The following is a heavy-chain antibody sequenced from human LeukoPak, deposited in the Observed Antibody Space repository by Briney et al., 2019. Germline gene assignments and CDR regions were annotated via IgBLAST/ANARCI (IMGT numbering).Heavy chain of an antibody. Sequence: GGSLRLSCAASGFTFSSYGMHWVRQAPGKGLEWVAFIRYDGSNKHYADSVKGRFTISRDNSKNTLYLQMNSLRAEDTAVYYCAKTGYCSSTSCYGLVYWGQGTLVTVSS. D-gene: IGHD2-2*01. J-gene: IGHJ4*02. CDR1: GFTFSSYG. CDR2: IRYDGSNK. CDR3: AKTGYCSSTSCYGLVY. V-gene: IGHV3-30*02.